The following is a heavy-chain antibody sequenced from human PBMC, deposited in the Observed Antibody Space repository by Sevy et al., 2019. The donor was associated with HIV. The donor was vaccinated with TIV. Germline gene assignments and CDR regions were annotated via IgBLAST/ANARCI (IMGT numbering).Heavy chain of an antibody. D-gene: IGHD3-22*01. J-gene: IGHJ6*03. V-gene: IGHV3-23*01. CDR3: AKGGGGHYDPDEIGYYFYYYNMDV. Sequence: GGSLRLSCAVSGFSFDSYGMTWVRQAPGKGLEWVSGISGSGTRTYYADSVKGRFSISRDNSKNRLYLQMNSLRSEDTGYYYCAKGGGGHYDPDEIGYYFYYYNMDVWGKGTTVTVSS. CDR2: ISGSGTRT. CDR1: GFSFDSYG.